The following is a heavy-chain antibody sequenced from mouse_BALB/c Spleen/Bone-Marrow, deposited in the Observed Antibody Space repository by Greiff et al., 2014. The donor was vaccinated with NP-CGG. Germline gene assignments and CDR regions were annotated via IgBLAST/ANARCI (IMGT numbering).Heavy chain of an antibody. J-gene: IGHJ2*01. CDR2: IFPGTGTT. Sequence: VNVVESGAELVKPGASVKLSCKTSGYTFTSYWIQWVKQRPGQGLGWIGEIFPGTGTTYYNEKFKGKATLTIDTSSSTAYMQLSSLTSEDSAVYFCASRDSSGYVPDYWGQGTTLTVSS. CDR1: GYTFTSYW. CDR3: ASRDSSGYVPDY. D-gene: IGHD3-2*01. V-gene: IGHV1S132*01.